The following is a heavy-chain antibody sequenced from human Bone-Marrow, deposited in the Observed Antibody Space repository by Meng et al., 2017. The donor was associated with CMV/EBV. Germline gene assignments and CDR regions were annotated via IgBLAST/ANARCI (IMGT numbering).Heavy chain of an antibody. V-gene: IGHV3-21*01. Sequence: GESLKISCAASGFTFSSYSMNWVRQAPGKGLEWVSSISNSGAYIYYADSVKGRFTISRDNAQSSLYLQMNSLRAEDTALYYCARDVSPRSSAYFAIYYFYALDVWGQGTTVTVS. CDR2: ISNSGAYI. D-gene: IGHD2-21*01. CDR1: GFTFSSYS. CDR3: ARDVSPRSSAYFAIYYFYALDV. J-gene: IGHJ6*02.